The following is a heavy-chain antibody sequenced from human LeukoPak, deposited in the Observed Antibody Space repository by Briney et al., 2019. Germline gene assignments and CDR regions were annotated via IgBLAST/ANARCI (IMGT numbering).Heavy chain of an antibody. Sequence: SVKVSCKASGGTFSSYGISWVRQAPGQGLEWMGGIIPIFGTANYAQKFQGRVTITADESTSTAYMELSSLRSEDTAVYYCARVVLGSGSYYTKGYYYYGMDVWGQGTTVTVSS. CDR1: GGTFSSYG. V-gene: IGHV1-69*13. J-gene: IGHJ6*02. CDR2: IIPIFGTA. CDR3: ARVVLGSGSYYTKGYYYYGMDV. D-gene: IGHD1-26*01.